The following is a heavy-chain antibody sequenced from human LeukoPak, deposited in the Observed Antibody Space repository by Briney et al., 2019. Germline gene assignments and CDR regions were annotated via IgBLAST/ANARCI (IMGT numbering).Heavy chain of an antibody. J-gene: IGHJ4*02. D-gene: IGHD3-10*01. CDR3: ARAVIWFGELDMGIHFDY. CDR2: IYYSGST. Sequence: SETLSLTCTVSGVSISSYYWSWIRQPPGKGLEWIGYIYYSGSTNYNPSLKSRVTISVDTSKNQFSLKLSSVTAADTAVYYCARAVIWFGELDMGIHFDYWGQGTLVTVSS. CDR1: GVSISSYY. V-gene: IGHV4-59*01.